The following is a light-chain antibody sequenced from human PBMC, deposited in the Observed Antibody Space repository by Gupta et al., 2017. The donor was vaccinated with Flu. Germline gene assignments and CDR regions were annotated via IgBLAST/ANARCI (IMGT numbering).Light chain of an antibody. CDR3: QQYNNSPMYT. Sequence: CEQHKPGHPPSLLFYWASTRDSGIPGRFSGSGSGTEFTLTISSLQSEDVAVYYCQQYNNSPMYTFGQGTKVEIK. J-gene: IGKJ2*01. V-gene: IGKV3-15*01. CDR2: WAS.